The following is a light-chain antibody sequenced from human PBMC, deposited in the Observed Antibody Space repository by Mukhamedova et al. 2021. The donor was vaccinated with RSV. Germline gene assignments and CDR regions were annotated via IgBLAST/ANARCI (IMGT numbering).Light chain of an antibody. J-gene: IGKJ1*01. Sequence: WYQRRVHGKAPKLLIYETSNLEAGVPSRFSGSGSGAHFTFTITSLQPEDFAIYYCQQYDDIPPTFGRGTTVEVK. V-gene: IGKV1-33*01. CDR3: QQYDDIPPT. CDR2: ETS.